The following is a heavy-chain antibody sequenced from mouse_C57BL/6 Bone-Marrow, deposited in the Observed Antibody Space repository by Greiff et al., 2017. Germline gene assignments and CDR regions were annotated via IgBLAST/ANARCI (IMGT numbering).Heavy chain of an antibody. D-gene: IGHD2-2*01. CDR3: ARRYYGYDGFAY. J-gene: IGHJ3*01. CDR1: GYTFTSYW. V-gene: IGHV1-69*01. CDR2: SDPSDSYT. Sequence: QVQLQQPGAELVMPGASVKLSCKASGYTFTSYWMHWVKQRPGQGLEWIGESDPSDSYTNYNQKFKGKSTLTVDKSSSTAYMQLSSLTSEDSAVYYCARRYYGYDGFAYWGQGTLVTVSA.